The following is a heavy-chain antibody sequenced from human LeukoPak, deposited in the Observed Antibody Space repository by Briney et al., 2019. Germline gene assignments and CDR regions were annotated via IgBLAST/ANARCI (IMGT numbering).Heavy chain of an antibody. D-gene: IGHD3-16*01. CDR1: GFTFSSYW. V-gene: IGHV3-7*01. J-gene: IGHJ6*03. Sequence: PGGSLRLSCAASGFTFSSYWMSWVRQAPGKGLEWVANIKQDGSEKYYVNSVKGRFTISRDNAKNSLYLQMNSLRAEDTAVYYCARASGPEFGDYYYYYYMDVWGKGTTVTVSS. CDR3: ARASGPEFGDYYYYYYMDV. CDR2: IKQDGSEK.